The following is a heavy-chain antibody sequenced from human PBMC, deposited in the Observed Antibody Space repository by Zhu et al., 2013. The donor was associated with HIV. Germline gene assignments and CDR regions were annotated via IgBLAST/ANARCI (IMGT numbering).Heavy chain of an antibody. CDR3: ARGGAFDL. CDR2: INPNSGGT. J-gene: IGHJ4*02. Sequence: QVQLVQSGAEVKRPGSSVRVSCKASGYSFSDHHIHWVRQAPGQGVEWMGWINPNSGGTNYAQNFQGRVTMTRDTSITTVYMDLSRLTSDDSAVYYCARGGAFDLWGQGTLVTVSS. CDR1: GYSFSDHH. V-gene: IGHV1-2*02.